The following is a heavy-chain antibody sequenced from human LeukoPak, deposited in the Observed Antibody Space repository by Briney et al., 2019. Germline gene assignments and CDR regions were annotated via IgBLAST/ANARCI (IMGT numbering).Heavy chain of an antibody. CDR1: GLTLSNYW. CDR2: INQDGSLT. V-gene: IGHV3-7*01. CDR3: ATMDGTGYVGY. J-gene: IGHJ4*02. Sequence: GGSLRLSCAASGLTLSNYWMTWVRQAPGKGLEWVANINQDGSLTHYVDSVKGRFTISRDNAKNSLFFLMDSLAVEDTAVYYCATMDGTGYVGYWGQGTLVTVSS. D-gene: IGHD2-8*02.